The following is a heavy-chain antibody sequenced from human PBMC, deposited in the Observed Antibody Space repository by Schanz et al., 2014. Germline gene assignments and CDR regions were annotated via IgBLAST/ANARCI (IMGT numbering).Heavy chain of an antibody. CDR3: ASFVPRGYYFDY. Sequence: QLQLQESGSGLVKPSQTLSLTCGVSGGSISSGGSSWNWIRLPPGKGLEWIGYIYHSGSTYYNPSLKSRVTMSLDTSKNQFSLRLSSVTAADTAVYFCASFVPRGYYFDYWGQGTLVTVSS. CDR2: IYHSGST. D-gene: IGHD3-10*01. J-gene: IGHJ4*02. V-gene: IGHV4-30-2*02. CDR1: GGSISSGGSS.